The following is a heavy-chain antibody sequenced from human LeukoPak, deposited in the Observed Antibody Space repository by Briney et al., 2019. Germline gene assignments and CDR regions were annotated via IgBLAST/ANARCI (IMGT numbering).Heavy chain of an antibody. CDR3: TTISHDILTGYFRRVNRYYYYYYMDV. V-gene: IGHV3-15*01. D-gene: IGHD3-9*01. Sequence: GGSLRLSCAASGFTFSNAWMSWVRQAPGKGLEWVGRIKSKTDGGTTDYAAPVKGRFTISRDDSKNTLYLQMNSLKTGDTAVYYCTTISHDILTGYFRRVNRYYYYYYMDVWGKGTTVTVSS. CDR2: IKSKTDGGTT. J-gene: IGHJ6*03. CDR1: GFTFSNAW.